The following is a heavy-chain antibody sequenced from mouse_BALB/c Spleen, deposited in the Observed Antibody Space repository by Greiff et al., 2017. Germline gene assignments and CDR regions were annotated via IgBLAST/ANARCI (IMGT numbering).Heavy chain of an antibody. J-gene: IGHJ2*01. CDR3: AVTTVDFDY. V-gene: IGHV1-80*01. Sequence: VKLMESGAELVRPGSSVKISCKASGYAFSSYWMNWVKQRPGQGLEWIGQIYPGDGDTNYNGKFKGKATLTADKSSSTAYMQLSSLTSEDSAVYFCAVTTVDFDYWGQGTTLTVSS. CDR2: IYPGDGDT. D-gene: IGHD1-1*01. CDR1: GYAFSSYW.